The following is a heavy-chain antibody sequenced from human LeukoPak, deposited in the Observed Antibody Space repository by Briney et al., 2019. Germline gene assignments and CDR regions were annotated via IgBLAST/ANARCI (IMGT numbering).Heavy chain of an antibody. CDR1: GFTFSSYE. Sequence: GGSLRLSCAASGFTFSSYEMNWVHQAPGKGLEWVSYISSSGSTIYYADSVKGRFTISRDNAKNSLYLQMNSLRAEDTAVYYCAIRWFGELFVDYWGQGTRVTVSS. CDR2: ISSSGSTI. J-gene: IGHJ4*02. D-gene: IGHD3-10*01. CDR3: AIRWFGELFVDY. V-gene: IGHV3-48*03.